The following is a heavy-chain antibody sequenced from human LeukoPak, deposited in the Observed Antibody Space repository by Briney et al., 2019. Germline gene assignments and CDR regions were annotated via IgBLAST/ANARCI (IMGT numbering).Heavy chain of an antibody. D-gene: IGHD2-15*01. J-gene: IGHJ3*02. Sequence: GGSLRLSCAASGFTFSSYAMHWVRQAPGKGLEWVAVISYDGSNKYYADSVKGRFTISRDNSKNTLYLQMNSLRAEDTAVYYCARVVVVAATNDAFDIWGQGTMVTVSS. CDR2: ISYDGSNK. CDR3: ARVVVVAATNDAFDI. CDR1: GFTFSSYA. V-gene: IGHV3-30-3*01.